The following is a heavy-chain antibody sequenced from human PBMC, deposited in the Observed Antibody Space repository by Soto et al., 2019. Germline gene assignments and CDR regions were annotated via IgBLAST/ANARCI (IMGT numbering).Heavy chain of an antibody. CDR1: GGSISSCY. D-gene: IGHD3-10*01. CDR2: IYYSGST. Sequence: SETLSLTCTVSGGSISSCYWSWIRQPPGKGLEWIGYIYYSGSTNYNPSLKSRVTISVDTSKNQFSLKLSSVTAADTAVYYCARDRGYYGSGSLDYWGQGTLVTVSS. J-gene: IGHJ4*02. V-gene: IGHV4-59*01. CDR3: ARDRGYYGSGSLDY.